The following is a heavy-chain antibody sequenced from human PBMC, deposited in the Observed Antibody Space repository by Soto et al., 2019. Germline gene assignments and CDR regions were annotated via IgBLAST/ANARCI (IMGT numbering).Heavy chain of an antibody. D-gene: IGHD2-15*01. V-gene: IGHV3-74*01. J-gene: IGHJ4*02. Sequence: EVQLVESGGGLVQPGGSLRLSCAASGFTFSSYWMHWVRQAPGKGLVWVSRLNSDGSDTSYADSVKGRFTISRDNAKKPLYLQMNSLRAEDTAVYYCARDRTVASAVYWGQGTLVTVSS. CDR3: ARDRTVASAVY. CDR2: LNSDGSDT. CDR1: GFTFSSYW.